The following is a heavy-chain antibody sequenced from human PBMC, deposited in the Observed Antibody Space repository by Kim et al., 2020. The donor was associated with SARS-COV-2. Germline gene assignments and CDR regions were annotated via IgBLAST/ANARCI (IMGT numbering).Heavy chain of an antibody. CDR1: GGSISSYY. D-gene: IGHD2-8*01. CDR3: ARHPRGWVYGDWYFDL. V-gene: IGHV4-59*08. J-gene: IGHJ2*01. Sequence: SETLSLTCTVSGGSISSYYWSWIRQPPGKGLEWIGYIYYSGSTNYNPSLKSRVTISVDTSKNQFSLKLSSVTAADTAVYYCARHPRGWVYGDWYFDLWGRGTLVTVSS. CDR2: IYYSGST.